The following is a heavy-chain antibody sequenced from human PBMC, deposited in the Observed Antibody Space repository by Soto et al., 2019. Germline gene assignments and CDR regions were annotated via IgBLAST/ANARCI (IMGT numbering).Heavy chain of an antibody. V-gene: IGHV1-24*01. CDR3: ATPYGDSGPWGGPRGPREALLGFDP. CDR1: GYTLTELS. J-gene: IGHJ5*02. D-gene: IGHD4-17*01. CDR2: IDPEDGET. Sequence: GASVKVSCKVSGYTLTELSMHWVRQAPGKGLEWMGGIDPEDGETIYAQKFQGRVTMTEDTSTDTAYMELSSLRSEDTAVYYCATPYGDSGPWGGPRGPREALLGFDPWGQGTLVTVSS.